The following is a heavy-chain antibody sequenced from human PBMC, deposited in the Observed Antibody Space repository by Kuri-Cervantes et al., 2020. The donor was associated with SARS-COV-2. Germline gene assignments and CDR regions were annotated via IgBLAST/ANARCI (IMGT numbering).Heavy chain of an antibody. J-gene: IGHJ4*01. CDR1: GFTFSSYA. Sequence: SLKISFSASGFTFSSYAMHWVRQAPGKGLEYVSAIRSNGATYYAGSVKGRFTISRDNSKNTMYLQMSSLRTEDTAIYHCFSSGWSRGDYWGHGTLVTVSS. CDR3: FSSGWSRGDY. D-gene: IGHD6-19*01. CDR2: IRSNGAT. V-gene: IGHV3-64D*06.